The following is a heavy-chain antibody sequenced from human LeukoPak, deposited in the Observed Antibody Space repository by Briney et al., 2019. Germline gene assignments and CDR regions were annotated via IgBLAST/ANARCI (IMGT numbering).Heavy chain of an antibody. Sequence: GGSLRLSCAASGFTFSNYGMHWVRQAPGKGLEWVAAISNDGSNKFYTDSVKGRFTISRDNPKTTMNLQMNSLRAEDTAVYYCAKGGGSIGRSYYFDYWGQGTLVTVSS. J-gene: IGHJ4*02. V-gene: IGHV3-30*18. CDR1: GFTFSNYG. CDR2: ISNDGSNK. CDR3: AKGGGSIGRSYYFDY. D-gene: IGHD2-15*01.